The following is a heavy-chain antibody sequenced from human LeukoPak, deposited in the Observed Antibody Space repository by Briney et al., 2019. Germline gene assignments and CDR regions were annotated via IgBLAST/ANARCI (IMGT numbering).Heavy chain of an antibody. J-gene: IGHJ6*03. D-gene: IGHD1-26*01. Sequence: PSETLSLTCTVSGGSISSSSYYWGWIRQPPGKGLEWIGSIYYSGSTYYNPSLKSRVTISVDTSKNQFSLKLSSVTAADTAVYYWARAGVGTTEPDYYYYMDVWGKGTTVTVSS. CDR3: ARAGVGTTEPDYYYYMDV. CDR1: GGSISSSSYY. CDR2: IYYSGST. V-gene: IGHV4-39*07.